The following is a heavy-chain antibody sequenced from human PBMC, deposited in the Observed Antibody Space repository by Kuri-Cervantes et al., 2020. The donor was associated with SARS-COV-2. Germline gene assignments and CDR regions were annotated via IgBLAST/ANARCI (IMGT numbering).Heavy chain of an antibody. CDR2: INHSGST. CDR3: ARVGAVTIDY. V-gene: IGHV4-34*01. D-gene: IGHD4-17*01. CDR1: GGSFSGYY. Sequence: SETLSLTCAVYGGSFSGYYWSWIRQPPGKGLEWIGEINHSGSTNYNPSLKSRVTISVDKSKNQFSLKLSSVTAADTAVYYCARVGAVTIDYWGQGTLVTVSS. J-gene: IGHJ4*02.